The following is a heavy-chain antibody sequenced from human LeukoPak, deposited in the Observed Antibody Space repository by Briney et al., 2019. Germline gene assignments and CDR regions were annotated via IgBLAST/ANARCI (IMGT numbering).Heavy chain of an antibody. CDR1: GYSISSGYY. CDR3: ARHYVARYYYDSSGYYQNWFDP. CDR2: IYHSGST. V-gene: IGHV4-38-2*01. Sequence: SETLSLTCAVSGYSISSGYYWGWIRQPPGKGLGWIGSIYHSGSTYYNPSLKSRVTISVDTSKNQFSLKLSSVTAADTAVYYCARHYVARYYYDSSGYYQNWFDPWGQGTLVTVSS. J-gene: IGHJ5*02. D-gene: IGHD3-22*01.